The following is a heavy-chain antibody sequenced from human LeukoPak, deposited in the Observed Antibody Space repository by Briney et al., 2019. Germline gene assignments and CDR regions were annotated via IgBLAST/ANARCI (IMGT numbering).Heavy chain of an antibody. J-gene: IGHJ4*02. V-gene: IGHV3-23*01. CDR3: AKAGRSLVRGVPFDY. CDR2: ISASGGVT. D-gene: IGHD3-10*01. CDR1: GFTFSSYV. Sequence: GGSLRLSCAASGFTFSSYVMSWVRQAPGKGLEWVSVISASGGVTFYADSVKRRFTVSRDNSKNTLYLQMNTLRAEDTAVYYCAKAGRSLVRGVPFDYWGQGTLFTVFS.